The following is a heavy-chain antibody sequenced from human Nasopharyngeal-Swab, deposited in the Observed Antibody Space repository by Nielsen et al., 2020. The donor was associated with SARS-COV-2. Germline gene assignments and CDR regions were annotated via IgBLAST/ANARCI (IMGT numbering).Heavy chain of an antibody. CDR1: GYTLTALS. J-gene: IGHJ4*02. Sequence: ASVKVSCKVSGYTLTALSMHWVQQAPGKGLEWMGGFDPEDGETIYAQKFQGRVTMTEDTSTDTAYMELSSLRSEDTAVYYWATDYGGRVYYYFDYWGQGTLVTVSS. V-gene: IGHV1-24*01. D-gene: IGHD6-6*01. CDR2: FDPEDGET. CDR3: ATDYGGRVYYYFDY.